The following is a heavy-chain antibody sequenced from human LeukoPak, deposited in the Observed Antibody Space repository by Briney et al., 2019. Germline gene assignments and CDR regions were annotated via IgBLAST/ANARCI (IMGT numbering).Heavy chain of an antibody. V-gene: IGHV4-59*01. CDR3: ARTQTRLPYFDY. J-gene: IGHJ4*02. D-gene: IGHD5-12*01. CDR1: GSTISSYY. CDR2: IYYRGST. Sequence: SETLCLTCAGSGSTISSYYWSWILQPPGQALQGMGYIYYRGSTNYNPSLKSRVTISVDTSKKQFSLKLSSVTAADTAVYYCARTQTRLPYFDYWGQGTLVTVSS.